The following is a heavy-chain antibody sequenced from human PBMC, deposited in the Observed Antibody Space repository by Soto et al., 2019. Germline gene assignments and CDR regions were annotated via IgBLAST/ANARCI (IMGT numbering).Heavy chain of an antibody. D-gene: IGHD6-13*01. CDR2: ISNNGAHT. CDR3: ASRGDGSSWPNVSMDV. J-gene: IGHJ6*03. Sequence: EAQLVESGGGLVQPGGSLRLSCAASGFTFSNYEMHWVRQAPGKGLEYVSGISNNGAHTDYAKSVKGRFTISRDNSENTLYLQMGSLRAEDMALYYCASRGDGSSWPNVSMDVWGKGTTVTVSS. CDR1: GFTFSNYE. V-gene: IGHV3-64*01.